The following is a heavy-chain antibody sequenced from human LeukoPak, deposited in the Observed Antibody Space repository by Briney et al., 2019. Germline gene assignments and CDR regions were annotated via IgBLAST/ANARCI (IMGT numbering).Heavy chain of an antibody. CDR1: GFIFKSYW. CDR2: INPDGSAS. Sequence: GGSLRLSCTASGFIFKSYWMSWVRQAPGKGLEWVANINPDGSASYFVDSVKGRFTISRDNAKNSLYLQMSSLRVEDTAVYYCARDEIFCSDIGCFGPIMDVWGTGTTVTVSS. CDR3: ARDEIFCSDIGCFGPIMDV. J-gene: IGHJ6*03. D-gene: IGHD3-9*01. V-gene: IGHV3-7*01.